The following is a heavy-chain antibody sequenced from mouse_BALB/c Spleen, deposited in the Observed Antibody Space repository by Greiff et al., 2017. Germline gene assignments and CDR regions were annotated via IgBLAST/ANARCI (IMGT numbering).Heavy chain of an antibody. CDR2: IHYSGST. V-gene: IGHV3-1*02. D-gene: IGHD1-1*01. CDR1: GYSITSGYY. J-gene: IGHJ2*01. CDR3: ARGAVAFDY. Sequence: EVQLQQSGPGLVKPSQSLSLTCSVTGYSITSGYYWHWIRQFPGNKLEWMGYIHYSGSTNYNPSLKSRISITRDTSKNQFFLQLNSVTTEDTATYYCARGAVAFDYWGQGTTLTVSS.